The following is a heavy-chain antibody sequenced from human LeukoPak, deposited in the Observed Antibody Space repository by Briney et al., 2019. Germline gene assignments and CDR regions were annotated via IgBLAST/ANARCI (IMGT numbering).Heavy chain of an antibody. D-gene: IGHD2-2*02. CDR2: IIPIFGTA. CDR1: GGTFSSYA. V-gene: IGHV1-69*01. J-gene: IGHJ4*02. Sequence: GSSVKVSCKASGGTFSSYAISWVRQAPGQGLEWMGGIIPIFGTANYAQRFQGRVTITADESTSTAYMELSSLRSEDTAVYYCASPPDCSSTSCYTHDRDYYFDYWGQGTLVTVSS. CDR3: ASPPDCSSTSCYTHDRDYYFDY.